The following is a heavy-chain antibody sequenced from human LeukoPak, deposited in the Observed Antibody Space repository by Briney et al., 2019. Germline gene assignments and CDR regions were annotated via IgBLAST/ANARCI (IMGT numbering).Heavy chain of an antibody. V-gene: IGHV7-4-1*02. CDR1: GYTFTSYA. D-gene: IGHD3-16*02. J-gene: IGHJ4*02. CDR2: INTNTGNP. CDR3: ARYYDYVWGSYRYFDH. Sequence: VASVKVSCKASGYTFTSYAMNWVRQAPGQGLEWMGWINTNTGNPTYAQGFTGRFVFSLDTSVSTAYLQISSLKAEDTAVYYCARYYDYVWGSYRYFDHWGQGTLVTVSS.